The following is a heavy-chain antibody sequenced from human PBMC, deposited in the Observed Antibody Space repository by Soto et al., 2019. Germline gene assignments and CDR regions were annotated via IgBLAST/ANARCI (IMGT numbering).Heavy chain of an antibody. CDR3: ARVIVATIRGYYYGMDV. D-gene: IGHD5-12*01. CDR1: GGSFSGYY. Sequence: SETLSLTCAVYGGSFSGYYWSWIRQPPGKGLEWIGEINHSGSTNYNPSLKSRVTIQVDTSKNQFSLKLSPVTAADTAVYYCARVIVATIRGYYYGMDVWGQGTTVTVSS. J-gene: IGHJ6*02. CDR2: INHSGST. V-gene: IGHV4-34*01.